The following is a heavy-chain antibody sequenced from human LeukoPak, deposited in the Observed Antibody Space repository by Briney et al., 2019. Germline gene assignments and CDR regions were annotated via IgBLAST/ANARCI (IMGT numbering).Heavy chain of an antibody. CDR2: IYTSGST. Sequence: SETLSLTCTVSGGSISSYYWSWIRQPAGKGLEWIGRIYTSGSTNYNPSLKSRVTISVDTSKNQFSLKLSSVTAADTAVYYCARGAFDYDFWSGYIEYFDYWGQGTLVTVSS. D-gene: IGHD3-3*01. V-gene: IGHV4-4*07. CDR3: ARGAFDYDFWSGYIEYFDY. J-gene: IGHJ4*02. CDR1: GGSISSYY.